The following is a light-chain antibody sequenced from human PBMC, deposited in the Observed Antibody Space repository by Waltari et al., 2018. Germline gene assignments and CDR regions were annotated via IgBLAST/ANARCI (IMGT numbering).Light chain of an antibody. CDR2: EDN. J-gene: IGLJ7*01. CDR3: GTWDSSLSGAV. V-gene: IGLV1-51*02. CDR1: SSNIGNNY. Sequence: QSVLMQPPSVSAAPGQRVTISCSGGSSNIGNNYVSWYRPFPGTAPKLLIYEDNERPSGVPGRFSGSKSGTSATLDITGLQAGDEADYYCGTWDSSLSGAVFGGGTHLTVL.